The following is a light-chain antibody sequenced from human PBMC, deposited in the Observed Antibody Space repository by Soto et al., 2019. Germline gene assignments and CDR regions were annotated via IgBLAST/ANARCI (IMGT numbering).Light chain of an antibody. CDR3: QQYNNLLMWT. CDR2: GAS. J-gene: IGKJ1*01. Sequence: EIEMTQSPPPHSVSPGVRATLSCSASQSVSSNLAWYQQKPGQAPRLLLYGASTRATGIPARFSGSGSGTEFTLTISSLQSEDFAVYYCQQYNNLLMWTFGQVTMVDIK. CDR1: QSVSSN. V-gene: IGKV3-15*01.